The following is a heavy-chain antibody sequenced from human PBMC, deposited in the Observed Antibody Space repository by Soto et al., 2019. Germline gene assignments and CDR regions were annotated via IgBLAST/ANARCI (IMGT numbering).Heavy chain of an antibody. CDR3: ARDQLRGYSYGSFDY. Sequence: SETLSLTCTVSGGSIRSGGYYWSWIRQHPGKGLEWIGYIYYSGSTYYNPSLKSRVTISVDTSKNQFSLKLSSVTAADTAVYYCARDQLRGYSYGSFDYWGQGTLVTVSS. J-gene: IGHJ4*02. CDR2: IYYSGST. CDR1: GGSIRSGGYY. V-gene: IGHV4-31*03. D-gene: IGHD5-18*01.